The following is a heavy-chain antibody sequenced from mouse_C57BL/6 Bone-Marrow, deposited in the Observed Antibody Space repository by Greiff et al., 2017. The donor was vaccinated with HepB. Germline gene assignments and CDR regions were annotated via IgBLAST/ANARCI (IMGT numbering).Heavy chain of an antibody. CDR1: EYEFPSHE. J-gene: IGHJ4*01. CDR3: ARQDYVPYYAMDY. D-gene: IGHD5-5*01. V-gene: IGHV5-2*01. CDR2: INSDGGST. Sequence: EVQVVESGGGLVQPGESLKLSCEAYEYEFPSHEMSWVRKTPEKRLELVAAINSDGGSTYYPDTMERRFIMSIDNTTKTLYLQMSSLRSEDTALYYCARQDYVPYYAMDYWGQVTSLTVSS.